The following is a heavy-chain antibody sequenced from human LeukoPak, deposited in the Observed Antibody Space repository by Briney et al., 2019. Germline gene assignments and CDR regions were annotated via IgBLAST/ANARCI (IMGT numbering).Heavy chain of an antibody. J-gene: IGHJ2*01. Sequence: SETLSLTCAVSGGSISRGSYYWDWIRQPPGKGLEWIGSIYYTGSTYYNPSLKSRVTISVDTSKNQFSLNLSSVTAADTAVYYCARLDWSNWCFDLWGRGTLVIVSS. CDR1: GGSISRGSYY. D-gene: IGHD3/OR15-3a*01. V-gene: IGHV4-39*01. CDR3: ARLDWSNWCFDL. CDR2: IYYTGST.